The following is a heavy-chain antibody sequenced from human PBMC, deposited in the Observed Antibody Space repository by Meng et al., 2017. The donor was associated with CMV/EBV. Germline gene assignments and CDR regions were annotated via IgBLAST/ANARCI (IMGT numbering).Heavy chain of an antibody. D-gene: IGHD3-3*01. Sequence: GSTFTGHGINWVRQAPGQGLEWMGWINPKRGATNYAQKFQGRVTMTGDTSISTAYMELSNLKSDDTAVYYCARKRHYDFWSGYLVDYWGQGTLVTVSS. CDR3: ARKRHYDFWSGYLVDY. J-gene: IGHJ4*02. CDR2: INPKRGAT. CDR1: GSTFTGHG. V-gene: IGHV1-2*02.